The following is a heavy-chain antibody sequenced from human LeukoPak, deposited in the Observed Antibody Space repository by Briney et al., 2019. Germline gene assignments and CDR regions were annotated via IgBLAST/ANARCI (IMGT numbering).Heavy chain of an antibody. CDR2: TYYRSTWYN. J-gene: IGHJ5*02. CDR3: ARRLTQYDCFDP. CDR1: GDSFSSNSVT. Sequence: SQTLPLTCAISGDSFSSNSVTWNWIRQSPSGGLEWLGRTYYRSTWYNDYAVSVRGRITVNPDTSKNQFSLHLNSVTPEDTAVYYCARRLTQYDCFDPWGQGILVTVSS. V-gene: IGHV6-1*01. D-gene: IGHD2-2*01.